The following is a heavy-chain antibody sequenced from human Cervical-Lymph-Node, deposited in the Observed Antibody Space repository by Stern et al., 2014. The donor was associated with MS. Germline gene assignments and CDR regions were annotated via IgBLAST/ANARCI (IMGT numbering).Heavy chain of an antibody. D-gene: IGHD5/OR15-5a*01. CDR2: ISSSSSII. V-gene: IGHV3-48*02. J-gene: IGHJ4*02. Sequence: EVQLEESGGGLVQPGGSLRLSCVASGFSFSSYTINWVRQAPGRGLEWVSYISSSSSIISYADSVKGRFTISRDNAKNLLFLQMNSLRDEDTAVYFCATVWVWGQGSLVTVSS. CDR1: GFSFSSYT. CDR3: ATVWV.